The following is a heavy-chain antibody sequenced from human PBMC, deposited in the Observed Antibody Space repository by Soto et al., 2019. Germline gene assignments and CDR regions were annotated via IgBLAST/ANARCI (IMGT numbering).Heavy chain of an antibody. J-gene: IGHJ6*02. CDR2: IKQDGSEK. CDR1: GFTFSSYW. Sequence: EVQLVESGGGLVQPGGSLRLSCAASGFTFSSYWMSWVRQAPGKGLERVANIKQDGSEKYYVDSVKGRFTISRDNAKNSLYLQMNSLRAEDTALYYCARGGVAAAGAYYYGMDVWGQGTTVTVSS. CDR3: ARGGVAAAGAYYYGMDV. D-gene: IGHD6-13*01. V-gene: IGHV3-7*05.